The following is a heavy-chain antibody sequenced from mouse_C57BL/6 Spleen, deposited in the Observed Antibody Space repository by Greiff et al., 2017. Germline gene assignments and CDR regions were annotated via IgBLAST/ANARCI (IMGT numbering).Heavy chain of an antibody. CDR1: GYTFTSYW. V-gene: IGHV1-5*01. Sequence: EVQLQQSGTVLARPGASVKMSCKTSGYTFTSYWMHWVKQRPGQGLEWIGAIYPGNSDTSYNQKFKGKAKLTAVTSASTAYMELSSLTNEDSAVYYGTGHYDGSSYDWYFDVWGTGTTVTVSS. CDR3: TGHYDGSSYDWYFDV. D-gene: IGHD1-1*01. CDR2: IYPGNSDT. J-gene: IGHJ1*03.